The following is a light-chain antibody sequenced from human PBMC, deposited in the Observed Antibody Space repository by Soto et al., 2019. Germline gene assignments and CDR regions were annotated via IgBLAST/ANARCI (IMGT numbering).Light chain of an antibody. Sequence: QSALTQPASVSGSPGQSITISCTGTSSDIGGYNYVSWYQHHPGKAPKLMIYAVSNRPSGVSDRFSGSKSGNTASLTISGLQAEDEADYYCSSYAGSYTFVFGSGTQLTVL. CDR2: AVS. J-gene: IGLJ7*01. V-gene: IGLV2-14*01. CDR1: SSDIGGYNY. CDR3: SSYAGSYTFV.